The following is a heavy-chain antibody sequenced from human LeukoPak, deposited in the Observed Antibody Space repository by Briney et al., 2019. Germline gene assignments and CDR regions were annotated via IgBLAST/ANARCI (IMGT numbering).Heavy chain of an antibody. V-gene: IGHV5-51*01. CDR3: ARRYSGYDWSNWFGP. CDR2: IYPGDSDT. Sequence: GESLKISCKGSGCSFTSYWIGWVRQMPGKGLEWMGIIYPGDSDTRYSPSFQGQVTISADKSISTAYLQWSSLKASDTAMYYCARRYSGYDWSNWFGPWGQGTLVTVSS. D-gene: IGHD5-12*01. CDR1: GCSFTSYW. J-gene: IGHJ5*02.